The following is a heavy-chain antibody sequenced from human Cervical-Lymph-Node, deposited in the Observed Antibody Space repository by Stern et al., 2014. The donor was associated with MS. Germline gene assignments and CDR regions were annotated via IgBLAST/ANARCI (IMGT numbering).Heavy chain of an antibody. CDR3: AIGAFDI. CDR1: GYTFTNFY. V-gene: IGHV1-46*01. Sequence: QVQLVQSGAEVKKPGASVKVSCKASGYTFTNFYMHWVRQAPGQGLEWMGIINPSGGSTSYAQKFQGRVPMTRDTSTSTAYMELSSLRFEDTAVYYCAIGAFDIWGQGTMVTVSS. J-gene: IGHJ3*02. CDR2: INPSGGST.